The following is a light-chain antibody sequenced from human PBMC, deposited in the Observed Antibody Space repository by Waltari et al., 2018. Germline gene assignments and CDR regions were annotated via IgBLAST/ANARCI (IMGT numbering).Light chain of an antibody. CDR3: QNNGRVPAA. V-gene: IGKV3-11*01. Sequence: RASQSISKSVVWYQQTPGQAPGLLIFAASSGATGVPDRFRGGGYGTDLTLTISRLEPEDFAVYCCQNNGRVPAAFVQAAKVEIK. J-gene: IGKJ1*01. CDR1: QSISKS. CDR2: AAS.